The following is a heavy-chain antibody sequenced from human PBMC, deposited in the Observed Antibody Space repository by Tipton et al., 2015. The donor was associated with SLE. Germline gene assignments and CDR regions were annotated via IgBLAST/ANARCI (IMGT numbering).Heavy chain of an antibody. CDR3: AKSPWGRIDDAFDI. V-gene: IGHV3-30*18. D-gene: IGHD3-16*01. CDR1: GFTFSSYG. CDR2: ISYDGSNK. Sequence: SLRLSCAASGFTFSSYGMHWVRQAPGKGLEWVAVISYDGSNKYYADSVKGRFTISRDNSKNTLYLQMNSLRAEDTAVYYCAKSPWGRIDDAFDIWGQGTMVTVSS. J-gene: IGHJ3*02.